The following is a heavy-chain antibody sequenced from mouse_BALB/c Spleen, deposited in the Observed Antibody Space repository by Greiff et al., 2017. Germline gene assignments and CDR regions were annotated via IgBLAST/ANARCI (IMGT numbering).Heavy chain of an antibody. CDR2: ISSGGSYT. V-gene: IGHV5-6*01. CDR3: ARPHYYGSSHYFDY. Sequence: EVKLQESGGDLVKPGGSLKLSCAASGFTFSSYGMSWVRQTPDKRLEWVATISSGGSYTYYPDSVKGRFTISRDNAKNTLYLQMSSLKSEDTAMYYCARPHYYGSSHYFDYWGQGTTLTVSS. D-gene: IGHD1-1*01. J-gene: IGHJ2*01. CDR1: GFTFSSYG.